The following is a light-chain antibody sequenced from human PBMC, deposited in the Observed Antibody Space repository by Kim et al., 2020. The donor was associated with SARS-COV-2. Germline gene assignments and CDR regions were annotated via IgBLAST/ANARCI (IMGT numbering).Light chain of an antibody. Sequence: SVDITCTGTSGDVGGYSRFSWYQQSLGPAHKLLIYEVDNRPSGVPDRFSESPSGNTASLTISGLQAEDEADYYCSSYTATTSFYVFGSGTKVTVL. CDR2: EVD. J-gene: IGLJ1*01. V-gene: IGLV2-18*02. CDR3: SSYTATTSFYV. CDR1: SGDVGGYSR.